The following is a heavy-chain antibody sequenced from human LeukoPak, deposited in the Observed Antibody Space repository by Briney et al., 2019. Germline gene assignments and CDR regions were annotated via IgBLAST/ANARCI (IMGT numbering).Heavy chain of an antibody. V-gene: IGHV4-34*01. CDR1: CGSFSVYY. Sequence: SETLSLTCALFCGSFSVYYWSWIRQPPGMGLECIGKINHSGSTNYNPSHKSRVTISVATSKNQFSLKLRSVTAADTAVYYCARELTHFWSGLYMDVWGKGTTVTVSS. CDR2: INHSGST. J-gene: IGHJ6*03. D-gene: IGHD3-3*01. CDR3: ARELTHFWSGLYMDV.